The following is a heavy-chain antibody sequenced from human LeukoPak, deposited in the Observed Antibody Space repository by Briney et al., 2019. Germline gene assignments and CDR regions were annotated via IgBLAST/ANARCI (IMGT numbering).Heavy chain of an antibody. CDR1: GGTFSSYA. CDR2: IIPIFGTA. CDR3: ARRGSEWSGTFLFDY. J-gene: IGHJ4*02. V-gene: IGHV1-69*13. D-gene: IGHD3-3*01. Sequence: SAKVSCKASGGTFSSYAISWVRQAPGQGLEWMGGIIPIFGTANYAQKFQGRVTITADESTSTAYMELSSLRSEDTAVYYCARRGSEWSGTFLFDYWGQGTLVTVSS.